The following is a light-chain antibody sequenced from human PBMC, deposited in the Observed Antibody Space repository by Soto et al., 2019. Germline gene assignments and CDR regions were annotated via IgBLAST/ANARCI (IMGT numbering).Light chain of an antibody. J-gene: IGLJ7*01. V-gene: IGLV2-14*01. CDR3: SSYTSSSAPSAV. Sequence: QSALTQPASGSGSPGQSITISCTGTSSDVGGYNYVSWYQQHPGKAPKLMIYDVSNRPSGVSNRFSGSKSGNTASLTISGLQAEDEADYFCSSYTSSSAPSAVFGGGTQLTVL. CDR1: SSDVGGYNY. CDR2: DVS.